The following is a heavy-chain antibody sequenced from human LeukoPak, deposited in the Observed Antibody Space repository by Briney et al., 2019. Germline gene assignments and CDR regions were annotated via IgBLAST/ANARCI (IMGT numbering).Heavy chain of an antibody. CDR2: IRYDGSHE. V-gene: IGHV3-30*02. D-gene: IGHD6-19*01. CDR3: AREYSSGWYGY. CDR1: GFTFSTHD. J-gene: IGHJ4*02. Sequence: GGSLRLSCGASGFTFSTHDMHWVRQAPGKGLEWVAFIRYDGSHEYYADSVKGRFTISRDNAKNSLYLQMNSLRAEDTAVYYCAREYSSGWYGYWGQGTLVTVSS.